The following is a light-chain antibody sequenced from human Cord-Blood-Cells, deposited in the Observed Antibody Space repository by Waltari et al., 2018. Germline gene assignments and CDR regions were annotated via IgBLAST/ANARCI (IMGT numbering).Light chain of an antibody. CDR3: CSYTRRSTLE. CDR1: SSDVGGYNY. CDR2: DVS. J-gene: IGLJ2*01. V-gene: IGLV2-14*01. Sequence: SALTQPASVSGSPGQSTTISCTVTSSDVGGYNYVSWYQQHPGTAPKLMIYDVSNRPAAVSSRYSGCQSDNTASPTISALQAEDEADYYCCSYTRRSTLEVGGGVKRTVL.